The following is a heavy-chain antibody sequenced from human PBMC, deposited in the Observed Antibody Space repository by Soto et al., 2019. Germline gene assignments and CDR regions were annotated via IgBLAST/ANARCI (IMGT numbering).Heavy chain of an antibody. CDR1: GFTFSNAW. D-gene: IGHD6-6*01. CDR2: IKGKTDVGTT. Sequence: GGSLKLSCAASGFTFSNAWMSWVRQAPGKELEKVSRIKGKTDVGTTDYAAPVKGRFTISRDDSKNTLYLQMNSLKTEDTAVYYCTTSPTDEYFPIDPWGQGTLVTVSS. CDR3: TTSPTDEYFPIDP. J-gene: IGHJ5*02. V-gene: IGHV3-15*01.